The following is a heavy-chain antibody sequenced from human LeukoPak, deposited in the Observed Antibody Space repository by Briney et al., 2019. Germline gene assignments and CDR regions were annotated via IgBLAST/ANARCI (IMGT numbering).Heavy chain of an antibody. CDR3: ARDPKSGSSDY. CDR2: IIPILGIA. Sequence: SVKVSCKASGYTFTSYAISWVRQAPGQGLEWMGRIIPILGIANYAQKFQGRVTITADKSTSTAYMELSSLRSEDTAVYYCARDPKSGSSDYWGQGTLVTVSS. V-gene: IGHV1-69*04. CDR1: GYTFTSYA. J-gene: IGHJ4*02. D-gene: IGHD1-26*01.